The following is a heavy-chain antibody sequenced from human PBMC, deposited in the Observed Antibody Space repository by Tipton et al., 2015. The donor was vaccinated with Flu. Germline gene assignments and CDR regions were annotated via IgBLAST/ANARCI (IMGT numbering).Heavy chain of an antibody. V-gene: IGHV3-48*04. Sequence: SLRLSCAASGFTFSSYSMNWVRQAPGKGLEWVSYISSSSSTIYYADSVKGRFTISRDNAKNSLYLQMNSLRAEDTAVYYCARGAYDSSGFSAGTPHEPPSLDYWGQGTLVTVSS. CDR3: ARGAYDSSGFSAGTPHEPPSLDY. J-gene: IGHJ4*02. D-gene: IGHD3-22*01. CDR1: GFTFSSYS. CDR2: ISSSSSTI.